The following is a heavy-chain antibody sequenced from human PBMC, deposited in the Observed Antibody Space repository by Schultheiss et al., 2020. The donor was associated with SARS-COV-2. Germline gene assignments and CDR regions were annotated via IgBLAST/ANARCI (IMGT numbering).Heavy chain of an antibody. V-gene: IGHV1-2*02. CDR2: INPNSGGT. Sequence: ASVKVSCKASGYTFTGYYIHWVRQAPGQGLEWMGWINPNSGGTNYAQKFQGRVTMTRDTSISTAYMELSGLRSDDTALYYCARDSGYSGSKNCFDPWGQGTLVTVSS. CDR1: GYTFTGYY. D-gene: IGHD1-26*01. CDR3: ARDSGYSGSKNCFDP. J-gene: IGHJ5*02.